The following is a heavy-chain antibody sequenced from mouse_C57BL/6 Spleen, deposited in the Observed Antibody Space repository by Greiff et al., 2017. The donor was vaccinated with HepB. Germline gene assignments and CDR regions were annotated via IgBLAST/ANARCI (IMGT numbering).Heavy chain of an antibody. V-gene: IGHV3-6*01. Sequence: EVKLVESGPGLVKPSQSLSLTCSVTGYSITSGYYWNWIRQFPGNKLEWMGYISYDGSNNYNPSLKNRISITRDTSKNQFFLKLNSVTTEDTATYYGARDEGPYYYGSSTNYYDYAMDYWGQGTSVTVSS. CDR2: ISYDGSN. D-gene: IGHD1-1*01. CDR3: ARDEGPYYYGSSTNYYDYAMDY. CDR1: GYSITSGYY. J-gene: IGHJ4*01.